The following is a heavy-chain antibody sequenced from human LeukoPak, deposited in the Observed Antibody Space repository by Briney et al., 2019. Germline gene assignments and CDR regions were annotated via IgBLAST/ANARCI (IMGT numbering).Heavy chain of an antibody. V-gene: IGHV3-23*01. J-gene: IGHJ4*02. D-gene: IGHD1-26*01. Sequence: GGSLRLSCAASGFTFSRSAMSWVRQVPGKGRECVSRISASGGSKSYAVSVMGRFTISRDNSKNKLYVQMNSLRDEDTAVDYCAKDQRWESPHYRDSWGQGTLVTVSS. CDR2: ISASGGSK. CDR3: AKDQRWESPHYRDS. CDR1: GFTFSRSA.